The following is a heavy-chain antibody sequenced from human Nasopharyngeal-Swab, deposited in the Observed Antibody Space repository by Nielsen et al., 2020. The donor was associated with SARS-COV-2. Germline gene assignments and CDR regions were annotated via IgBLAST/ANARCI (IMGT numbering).Heavy chain of an antibody. CDR1: GFTFSSYA. Sequence: GEFLKISCSASGFTFSSYAMHWVRQAPGKGLEYVSAISSNGGSTYYADSVKGRFTISRDNSKNTLYLQMSSLRAEDTAVYYCVKDMSYCSSTSCWYYYYMDVWGKGTTVTVSS. CDR2: ISSNGGST. CDR3: VKDMSYCSSTSCWYYYYMDV. V-gene: IGHV3-64D*09. J-gene: IGHJ6*03. D-gene: IGHD2-2*01.